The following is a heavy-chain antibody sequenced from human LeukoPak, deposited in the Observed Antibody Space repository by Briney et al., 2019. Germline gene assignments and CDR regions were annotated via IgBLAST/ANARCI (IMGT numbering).Heavy chain of an antibody. V-gene: IGHV1-3*01. D-gene: IGHD4-11*01. CDR2: INAGNGNT. CDR1: GYTFTSYA. J-gene: IGHJ1*01. Sequence: ASVKVSCKASGYTFTSYAMHWVRQAPGQRLEWMGWINAGNGNTKHSQKFQGRVTITRDTSASTVYMNLSSLRSEDTAVYYCARDDYSWGGYFQHWGQGTLVAVSS. CDR3: ARDDYSWGGYFQH.